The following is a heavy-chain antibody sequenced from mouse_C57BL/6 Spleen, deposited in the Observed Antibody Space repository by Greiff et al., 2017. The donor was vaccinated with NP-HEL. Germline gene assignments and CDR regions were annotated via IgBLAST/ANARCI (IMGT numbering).Heavy chain of an antibody. V-gene: IGHV5-16*01. J-gene: IGHJ1*03. Sequence: EVKLVESEGGLVQPGSSMKLSCTASGFTFSDYYMAWVRQVPEKGLEWVANINYDGSSTYYLDSLKSRFIISRDNSKNILYLQMGSLKSEDTATYYCAGDRGGGYFDVWGTGTTVTVSS. CDR3: AGDRGGGYFDV. CDR1: GFTFSDYY. CDR2: INYDGSST.